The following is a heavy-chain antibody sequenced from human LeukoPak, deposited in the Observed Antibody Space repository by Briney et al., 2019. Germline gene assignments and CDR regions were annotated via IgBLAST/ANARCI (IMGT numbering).Heavy chain of an antibody. V-gene: IGHV4-39*07. CDR3: ASSPRGTEYFRH. CDR1: GGSISSSSYY. CDR2: IYYSGST. Sequence: SETLSLTCTVSGGSISSSSYYWGWIRQPPGKGLGWIGSIYYSGSTYYNPSLRGRVTISIDTSKNQFSLKLSSVTAADTAVYYCASSPRGTEYFRHWGQGTLVTVSS. J-gene: IGHJ1*01. D-gene: IGHD3-10*01.